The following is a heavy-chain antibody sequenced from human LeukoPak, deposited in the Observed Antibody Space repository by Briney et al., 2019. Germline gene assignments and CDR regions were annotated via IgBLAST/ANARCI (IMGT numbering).Heavy chain of an antibody. CDR3: AKSEAFNPYRSGSIVGHFEY. J-gene: IGHJ4*02. CDR1: GFTFSNYG. D-gene: IGHD3-10*01. Sequence: PGGSLRLSCAASGFTFSNYGMSWVRQAPGKGLEWVSGISSSGDSTYYGDSVKGRVTISRDNSKNTLDLQMNSLRAEDTAVYYCAKSEAFNPYRSGSIVGHFEYWGQGTLVTVSS. V-gene: IGHV3-23*01. CDR2: ISSSGDST.